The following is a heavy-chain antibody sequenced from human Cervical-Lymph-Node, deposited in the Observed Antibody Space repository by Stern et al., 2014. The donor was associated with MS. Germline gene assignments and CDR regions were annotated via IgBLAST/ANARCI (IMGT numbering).Heavy chain of an antibody. CDR1: GGSISSYY. CDR2: IYYSGST. Sequence: DQLVESGPGLVKPSETLSLTCTVSGGSISSYYWSWIRQPPGKGLEWIGYIYYSGSTNYNPSLKSRVTISVDTSKNQFSLKLSSVTAADTAVYYCARGSGWLRLDYWGQGTLVTVSS. J-gene: IGHJ4*02. D-gene: IGHD5-12*01. V-gene: IGHV4-59*01. CDR3: ARGSGWLRLDY.